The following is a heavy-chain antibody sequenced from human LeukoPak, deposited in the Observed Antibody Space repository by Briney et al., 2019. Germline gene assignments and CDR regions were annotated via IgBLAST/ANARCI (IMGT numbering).Heavy chain of an antibody. CDR1: GFTFSTYA. J-gene: IGHJ4*02. CDR3: AKGLPRGYYFDY. V-gene: IGHV3-23*01. Sequence: GGSLRLSCAASGFTFSTYAVNWVRQAPGKGLEWVSTISGSGDSTYYADSVKGRFTISRDNSKNTLYLQMNSLRAEDTAVYYCAKGLPRGYYFDYWGQGTLVTVSS. D-gene: IGHD1-1*01. CDR2: ISGSGDST.